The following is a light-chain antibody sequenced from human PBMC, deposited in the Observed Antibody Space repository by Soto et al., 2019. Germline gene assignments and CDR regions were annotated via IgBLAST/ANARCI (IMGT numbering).Light chain of an antibody. J-gene: IGLJ1*01. CDR1: SSNIGNNY. Sequence: QSVLTQPPSVSAAPGQKVTISCSGSSSNIGNNYVSWYQQLPGTAPKLLICDNNNRPSGIPDRFSGSKSGTSATLGITGLQTGDEADYYCGTWDSSLSARVFGTGTKLTVL. CDR2: DNN. V-gene: IGLV1-51*01. CDR3: GTWDSSLSARV.